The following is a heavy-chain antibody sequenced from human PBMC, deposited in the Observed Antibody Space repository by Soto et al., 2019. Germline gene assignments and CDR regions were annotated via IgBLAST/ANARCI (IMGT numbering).Heavy chain of an antibody. CDR2: VYFTGKT. Sequence: PSETLSLTCTVSGGSLTRGGYYWGWIRQHPGRGLEWIGYVYFTGKTYYSPALESRITISVDTSKNQFSLNLKSVTAADTAVYYCVRDLYSHGQGLIAWGQGTRVTVSS. V-gene: IGHV4-31*03. CDR1: GGSLTRGGYY. D-gene: IGHD3-16*01. J-gene: IGHJ5*02. CDR3: VRDLYSHGQGLIA.